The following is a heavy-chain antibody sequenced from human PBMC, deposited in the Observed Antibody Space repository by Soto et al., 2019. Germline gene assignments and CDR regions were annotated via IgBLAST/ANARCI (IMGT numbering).Heavy chain of an antibody. CDR1: GGTFSSYA. J-gene: IGHJ5*02. V-gene: IGHV1-69*13. CDR3: AREEATYWFDP. CDR2: IIPIFGTA. Sequence: SVKVSCKASGGTFSSYAISCVRQAPGQGLEWMGGIIPIFGTANYAQKFQGRVTITADESTRTAYMELSSSRSEDSAVYYCAREEATYWFDPWGQGTLVTVSS. D-gene: IGHD1-26*01.